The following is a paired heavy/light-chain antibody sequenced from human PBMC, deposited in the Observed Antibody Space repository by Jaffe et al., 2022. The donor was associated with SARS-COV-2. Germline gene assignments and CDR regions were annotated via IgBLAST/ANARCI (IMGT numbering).Light chain of an antibody. CDR2: KAS. Sequence: DIQMTQSPSTLSASVGDRVTITCRASQSISTWLAWYQQRPGKAPKLLIYKASTLQSGVPSRFSGSGSGTEFTLTISSLQPDDFAAYYCQQYNNFPLTFGGGTKVEIK. CDR3: QQYNNFPLT. V-gene: IGKV1-5*03. CDR1: QSISTW. J-gene: IGKJ4*01.
Heavy chain of an antibody. CDR3: AKARDMAAYNFDC. V-gene: IGHV3-23*01. J-gene: IGHJ4*02. Sequence: EVQVLESGGGLVQPGGSLRLSCAASGFTFRSYAMSWVRQAPGKGLEWVSHIKDSGGNTYYTDSVRGRFTISRDNSKNTLYLQMNSLRAEDTAVYYCAKARDMAAYNFDCWGQGTLVTVSS. CDR1: GFTFRSYA. D-gene: IGHD6-13*01. CDR2: IKDSGGNT.